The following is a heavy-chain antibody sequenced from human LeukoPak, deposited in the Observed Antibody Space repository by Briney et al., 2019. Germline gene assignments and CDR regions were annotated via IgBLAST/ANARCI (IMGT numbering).Heavy chain of an antibody. J-gene: IGHJ6*03. CDR1: GGSISSSSYY. Sequence: SETLSLTCTVSGGSISSSSYYWGWIRQPPGKGLEWIGSIYYSGSTYYNPSLKSRVTISVDTSKNQFSLKLSSVTAADTAVYHCARRKRWTTDYYYYYYYMDVWGKGTTVTVSS. V-gene: IGHV4-39*07. CDR3: ARRKRWTTDYYYYYYYMDV. D-gene: IGHD4-17*01. CDR2: IYYSGST.